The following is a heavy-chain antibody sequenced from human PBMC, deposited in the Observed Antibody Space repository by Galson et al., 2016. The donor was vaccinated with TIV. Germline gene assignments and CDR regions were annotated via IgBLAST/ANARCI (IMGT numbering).Heavy chain of an antibody. J-gene: IGHJ6*02. CDR2: ISGYNENT. CDR3: VKDRPHSLLMGSLMDV. CDR1: GYSFTSYG. Sequence: CKASGYSFTSYGVSWVRQAPGQGLEWMGWISGYNENTYYTQNFQGRVTMTTDTSTSTAYLELRSLRFDDTAVYYCVKDRPHSLLMGSLMDVWGQGTTVIVSS. D-gene: IGHD2-8*01. V-gene: IGHV1-18*01.